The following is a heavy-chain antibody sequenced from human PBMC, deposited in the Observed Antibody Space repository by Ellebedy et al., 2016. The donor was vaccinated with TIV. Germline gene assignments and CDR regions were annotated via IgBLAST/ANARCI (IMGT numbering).Heavy chain of an antibody. V-gene: IGHV1-3*02. CDR2: SNAGNGNT. Sequence: AASVKVSCKASGYTFTSYAMHWVRQAPGQRLEWMGWSNAGNGNTKYSQEFQGRVTITRDTSASTAYMELRSLRSDDTAVYYCARDSSGSYYYFDYWGQGTLVTVSS. CDR3: ARDSSGSYYYFDY. CDR1: GYTFTSYA. J-gene: IGHJ4*02. D-gene: IGHD1-26*01.